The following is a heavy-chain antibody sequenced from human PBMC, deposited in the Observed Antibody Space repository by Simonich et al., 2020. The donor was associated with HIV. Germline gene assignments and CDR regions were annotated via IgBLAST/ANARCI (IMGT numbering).Heavy chain of an antibody. CDR3: AKDKGAYYGSGSPVY. V-gene: IGHV3-9*01. CDR1: GFTFDDYA. CDR2: ISWNSGSK. J-gene: IGHJ4*02. Sequence: EVQLVESGGGLVQPGRSLRLSCAASGFTFDDYAMHWVRQAPGKGREWGSGISWNSGSKCYADSVKGRFTISRDNAKNSLYLQMNSLRAEDTALYYCAKDKGAYYGSGSPVYWGQGTLVTVSS. D-gene: IGHD3-10*01.